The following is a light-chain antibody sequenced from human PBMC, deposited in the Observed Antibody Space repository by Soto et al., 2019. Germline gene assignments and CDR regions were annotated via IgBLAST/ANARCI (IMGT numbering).Light chain of an antibody. J-gene: IGKJ4*01. CDR2: GAS. CDR1: QSVSSSY. V-gene: IGKV3-20*01. CDR3: QRYGISPLL. Sequence: EIVLTQSPGTLSLSPGERATLSCRASQSVSSSYLAWYQHKPGQAPRLLIYGASSRATGIPDRFSGRGSGTYVTLTISRLEPEDLAVYYCQRYGISPLLFGGGTEVQIK.